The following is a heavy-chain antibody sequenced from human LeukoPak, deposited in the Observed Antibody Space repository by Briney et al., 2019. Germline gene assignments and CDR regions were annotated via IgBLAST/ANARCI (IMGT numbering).Heavy chain of an antibody. V-gene: IGHV4-59*12. D-gene: IGHD6-19*01. CDR1: VRSISSYY. Sequence: SETLSLTCTVSVRSISSYYWSWIRQPPGKGLEYIGYIYFSGSTNYNPSLKSRVTISVDTSKNQFSLNLSSVTAADTAVYYCARGRVEGGWTPSRLFDPWGQGTLVTVSS. J-gene: IGHJ5*02. CDR2: IYFSGST. CDR3: ARGRVEGGWTPSRLFDP.